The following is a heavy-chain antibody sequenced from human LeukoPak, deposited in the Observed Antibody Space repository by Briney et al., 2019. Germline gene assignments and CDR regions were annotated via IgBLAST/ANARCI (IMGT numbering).Heavy chain of an antibody. D-gene: IGHD3-10*01. CDR1: GFTFSNYW. V-gene: IGHV3-7*01. CDR3: ARSREIWFGEFIDAFDI. Sequence: GGSLRLSCAASGFTFSNYWMSWVRQAPGKGLEWVANIKQDGSEKYYVDSVKGRFTISRDNAKNSLYLQMNSLRAEDTAVYYCARSREIWFGEFIDAFDIWGQGTMVTVSS. CDR2: IKQDGSEK. J-gene: IGHJ3*02.